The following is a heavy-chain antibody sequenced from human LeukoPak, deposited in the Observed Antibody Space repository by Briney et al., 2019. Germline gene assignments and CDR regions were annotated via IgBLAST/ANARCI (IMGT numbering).Heavy chain of an antibody. CDR3: ARDQEAGPFDY. CDR1: GGTFSSYA. J-gene: IGHJ4*02. CDR2: IIPIFGTA. V-gene: IGHV1-69*13. Sequence: ASVKVSCKASGGTFSSYAISWVRQAPGQGLEWMGGIIPIFGTANYAQKFQGRVTITADESTSTAYMELSSLRSEDTAVYYCARDQEAGPFDYWGQGTLATVSS.